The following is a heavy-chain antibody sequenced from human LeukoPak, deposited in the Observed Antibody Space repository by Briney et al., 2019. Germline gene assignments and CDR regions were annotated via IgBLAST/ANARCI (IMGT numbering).Heavy chain of an antibody. Sequence: ASVKVSCKASGYTFTAYYMHWVRQAPGQGLEWMGWVNPASGGTNYAQKFQGRVTMTRDTSISTAYMELSRLRSDDTAVYYCARVHLLWFGESYDDWGQGTLVTVSS. CDR3: ARVHLLWFGESYDD. CDR2: VNPASGGT. D-gene: IGHD3-10*01. V-gene: IGHV1-2*02. CDR1: GYTFTAYY. J-gene: IGHJ4*02.